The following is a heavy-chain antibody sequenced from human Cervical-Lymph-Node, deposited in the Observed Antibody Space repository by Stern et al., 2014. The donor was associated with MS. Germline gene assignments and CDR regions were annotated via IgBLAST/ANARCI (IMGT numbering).Heavy chain of an antibody. V-gene: IGHV1-69*06. CDR1: GGSFNGYA. J-gene: IGHJ6*02. CDR2: IIPIFGTA. CDR3: ARGETPIPSYGMDV. Sequence: QVQLVQSGAEVKKPGSSVKVSCKASGGSFNGYAISWVRQAPGQGLEWFGGIIPIFGTANYAQKVQGRVAIPADRSTSTAYMELTSLRSEDTAVYYCARGETPIPSYGMDVWGQGTTVTVSS. D-gene: IGHD1-26*01.